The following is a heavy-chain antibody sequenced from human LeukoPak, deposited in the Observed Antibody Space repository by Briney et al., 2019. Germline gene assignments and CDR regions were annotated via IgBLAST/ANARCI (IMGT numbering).Heavy chain of an antibody. Sequence: GGSLRLSCAASGFTFSSYSMNWVRQAPGKGLEWVSSISSSSSYIYYADSVKGRFTISRDNAKNSLYLQMNSLRAEDTAVYYCARAIAAAGAQYFQHWGQGTLVSASS. CDR3: ARAIAAAGAQYFQH. D-gene: IGHD6-13*01. J-gene: IGHJ1*01. CDR2: ISSSSSYI. V-gene: IGHV3-21*01. CDR1: GFTFSSYS.